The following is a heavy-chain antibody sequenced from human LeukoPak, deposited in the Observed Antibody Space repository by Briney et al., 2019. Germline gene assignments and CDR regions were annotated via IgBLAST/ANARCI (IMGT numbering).Heavy chain of an antibody. CDR3: ARSLNWNLDY. V-gene: IGHV3-30-3*01. J-gene: IGHJ4*02. CDR2: ISYDGSNK. CDR1: GFTFSSYA. D-gene: IGHD1-1*01. Sequence: GGSLRLSCAASGFTFSSYAMHWVRQAPGKGLEWVAVISYDGSNKYYADSVKGRFTISRDNSKNTLYLQMNSLRAEDTAVYYCARSLNWNLDYWGQGTLVTVSS.